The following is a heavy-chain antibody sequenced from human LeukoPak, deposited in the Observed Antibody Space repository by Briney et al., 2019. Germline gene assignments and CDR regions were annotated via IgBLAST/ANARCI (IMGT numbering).Heavy chain of an antibody. Sequence: SETLSLTCTVSGGSISSSSYYWGWIRQPPGKGLEWIGSIYYSGSTYYNPSLKSRFTISVDTSKNQFSLKLSSVTAADTAVYYCARRGRIVVVMSAFDIWGQGTMVTVSS. V-gene: IGHV4-39*01. J-gene: IGHJ3*02. CDR1: GGSISSSSYY. CDR2: IYYSGST. CDR3: ARRGRIVVVMSAFDI. D-gene: IGHD3-22*01.